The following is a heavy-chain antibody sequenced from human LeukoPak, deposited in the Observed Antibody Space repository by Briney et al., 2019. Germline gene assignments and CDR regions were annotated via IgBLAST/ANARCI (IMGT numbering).Heavy chain of an antibody. J-gene: IGHJ4*02. CDR2: ISGSGDNT. V-gene: IGHV3-23*01. CDR1: GFTFSSYA. D-gene: IGHD3-22*01. CDR3: AKGSYYESSGSFYFDY. Sequence: GGSLRLSCAASGFTFSSYAMSWVRQAPGKGLEWVSGISGSGDNTYYAGSVKGRFTISRDNSKNTLYVQVNSLGTEDTAAYYCAKGSYYESSGSFYFDYWGQGTLSPSPQ.